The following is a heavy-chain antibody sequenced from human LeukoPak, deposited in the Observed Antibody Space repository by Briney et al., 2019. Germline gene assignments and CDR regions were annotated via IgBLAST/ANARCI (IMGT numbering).Heavy chain of an antibody. D-gene: IGHD2-15*01. CDR1: GGSFSGYY. CDR2: INHSGST. V-gene: IGHV4-34*01. Sequence: SETLSLTCAVYGGSFSGYYWSWIRQPPGKGLEWIGEINHSGSTSYNPSLKSRVTISVDTAKNQFSLKLSSVTAADTAVYYCARADLYCSGGSCLEYNWFDPWGQGTLVTVSS. CDR3: ARADLYCSGGSCLEYNWFDP. J-gene: IGHJ5*02.